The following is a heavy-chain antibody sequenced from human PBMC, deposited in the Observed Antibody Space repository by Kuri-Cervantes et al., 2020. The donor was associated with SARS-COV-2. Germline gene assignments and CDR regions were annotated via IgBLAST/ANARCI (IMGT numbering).Heavy chain of an antibody. Sequence: GSLKISCAASGFTVNDYWMNWVRQAPGGGLEWVAKVKQDGSETYYVESVKGRFTISRDNAKNSLYLQMNSLRADDTAVYYCVRLGSAYVDTLVLLRAVQYFDYWGQGTLVTVSS. CDR3: VRLGSAYVDTLVLLRAVQYFDY. J-gene: IGHJ4*02. D-gene: IGHD5-18*01. V-gene: IGHV3-7*03. CDR1: GFTVNDYW. CDR2: VKQDGSET.